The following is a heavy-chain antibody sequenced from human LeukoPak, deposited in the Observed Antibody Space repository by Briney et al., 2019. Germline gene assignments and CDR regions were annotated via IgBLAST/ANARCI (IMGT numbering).Heavy chain of an antibody. CDR3: TSRLVPYYDILTGYYYPDY. V-gene: IGHV3-73*01. CDR1: GFTFSGSA. J-gene: IGHJ4*02. Sequence: PGGSLRLSCAASGFTFSGSAMHWVRQASGKGLERVGRIRSKANSYATAYAASVKGRFTISRDDSKNTAYLQMNSLKTEDTAVYYCTSRLVPYYDILTGYYYPDYWGQGTLVTVSS. D-gene: IGHD3-9*01. CDR2: IRSKANSYAT.